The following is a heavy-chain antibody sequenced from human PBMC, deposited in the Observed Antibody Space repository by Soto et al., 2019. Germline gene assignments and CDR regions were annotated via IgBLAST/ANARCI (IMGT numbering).Heavy chain of an antibody. Sequence: GASVKVSCKASGGTFSSHAISWVRQAPGQGLEWMGGIIPIFGTANYAQKFQGRVTITADKSTSTAYMELSSLRSEDTAVYYCASIAAAGPAPDPWGQGTLVTVSS. D-gene: IGHD6-13*01. V-gene: IGHV1-69*06. CDR2: IIPIFGTA. J-gene: IGHJ5*02. CDR3: ASIAAAGPAPDP. CDR1: GGTFSSHA.